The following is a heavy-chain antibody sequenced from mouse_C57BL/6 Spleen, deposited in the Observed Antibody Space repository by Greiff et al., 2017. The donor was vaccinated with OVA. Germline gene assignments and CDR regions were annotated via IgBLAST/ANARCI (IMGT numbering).Heavy chain of an antibody. CDR3: ARRRDYDEAMDY. Sequence: EVKLVESGGGLVKPGGSLKLSCAASGFTFSSHTMSWVRQTPEKRLEWVATISGGGGNTYYPDSVKGRFTISRDNAKNTLYLQMSSLRSEDTALYYCARRRDYDEAMDYWGQGTSVTVSS. CDR1: GFTFSSHT. D-gene: IGHD2-4*01. CDR2: ISGGGGNT. J-gene: IGHJ4*01. V-gene: IGHV5-9*01.